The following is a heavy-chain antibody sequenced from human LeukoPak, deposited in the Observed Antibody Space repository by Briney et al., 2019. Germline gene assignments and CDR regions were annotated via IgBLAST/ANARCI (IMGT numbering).Heavy chain of an antibody. CDR3: ARQSRDGSKTRGYYFDY. CDR2: IYPGDSDT. CDR1: GYSFTSYW. D-gene: IGHD3-10*01. Sequence: GESLKISCKGSGYSFTSYWIGWVRQMPGKGLEWMGIIYPGDSDTRYSPSFQGQVTIAADKSISTAYLQWSSLKASDTAMYYCARQSRDGSKTRGYYFDYWGQGTLVTVSS. J-gene: IGHJ4*02. V-gene: IGHV5-51*01.